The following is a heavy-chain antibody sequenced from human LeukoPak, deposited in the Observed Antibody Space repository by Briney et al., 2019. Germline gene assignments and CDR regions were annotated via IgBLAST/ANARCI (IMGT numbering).Heavy chain of an antibody. J-gene: IGHJ4*02. Sequence: GGSLRLSCAASGFTFTSYAMSGVRQAPGKGLEWVSAISGSGGSTYYADSVKGRFTISRDNSKNTLYLQMNSLRAEDTAVYYCAKPGDSSGWYYFDYWGQGTLVTVSS. CDR2: ISGSGGST. V-gene: IGHV3-23*01. D-gene: IGHD6-19*01. CDR1: GFTFTSYA. CDR3: AKPGDSSGWYYFDY.